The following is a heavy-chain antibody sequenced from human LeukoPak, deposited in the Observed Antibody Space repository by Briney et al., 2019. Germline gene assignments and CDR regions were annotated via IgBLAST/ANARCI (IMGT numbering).Heavy chain of an antibody. D-gene: IGHD3-22*01. CDR1: GFTFSSYS. CDR3: ARDDPGDSVDY. CDR2: ISSSSSYI. V-gene: IGHV3-21*01. J-gene: IGHJ4*02. Sequence: PGGSLRLSCGVSGFTFSSYSMCWVRQAPGKGLEWVSFISSSSSYIYYADSVKGRFTISRDNAKNSLYLQMNSLRAEDTAVYYCARDDPGDSVDYWGQGTLVTVSS.